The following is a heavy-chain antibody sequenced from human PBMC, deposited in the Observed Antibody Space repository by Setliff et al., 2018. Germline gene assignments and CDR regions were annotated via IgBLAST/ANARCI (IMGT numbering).Heavy chain of an antibody. CDR3: AREKGYYNSGSYKYWFDP. D-gene: IGHD3-10*01. Sequence: ASVKVSCKASGYTFAGYYMHWVRQAPGQGLEWMGIIDPSGDYTNYAQKFQGRVTMTRDTSTTTVYMELSSLRSDDTAVYYCAREKGYYNSGSYKYWFDPWGQGTLVTVSS. CDR1: GYTFAGYY. CDR2: IDPSGDYT. V-gene: IGHV1-46*01. J-gene: IGHJ5*02.